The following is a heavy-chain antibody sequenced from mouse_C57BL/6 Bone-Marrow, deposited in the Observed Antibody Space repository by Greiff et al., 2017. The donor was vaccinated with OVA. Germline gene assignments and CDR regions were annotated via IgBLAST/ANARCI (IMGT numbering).Heavy chain of an antibody. CDR2: IYPRSGNT. V-gene: IGHV1-81*01. Sequence: QVQLQQSGAELARPGASVKLSCKASGYTFTSYGISWVKQRTGQGLEWIGEIYPRSGNTYYNEKFKGKATLTADKSSSTAYMELRSLTSEDSAVYFCARSTLYYYGEGYWGQGTTLTVSS. CDR1: GYTFTSYG. CDR3: ARSTLYYYGEGY. D-gene: IGHD1-1*01. J-gene: IGHJ2*01.